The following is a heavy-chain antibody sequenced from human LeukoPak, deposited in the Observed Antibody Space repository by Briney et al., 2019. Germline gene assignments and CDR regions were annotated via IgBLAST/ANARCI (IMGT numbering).Heavy chain of an antibody. Sequence: SETLSLTCTVSGGSISSYYWSWIRQPPGKGLEWIGYIYYSGSTNYNPSLKSRGTISVDTSKNQFSLKLGSVTAADTGVYYCARSGENYGYDWFDPWGQGTLVTVSS. CDR2: IYYSGST. CDR3: ARSGENYGYDWFDP. V-gene: IGHV4-59*01. D-gene: IGHD5-18*01. CDR1: GGSISSYY. J-gene: IGHJ5*02.